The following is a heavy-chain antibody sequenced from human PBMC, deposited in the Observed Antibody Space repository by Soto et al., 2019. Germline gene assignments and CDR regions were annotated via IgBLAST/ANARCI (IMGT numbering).Heavy chain of an antibody. CDR3: ARHPVTCMSNSDF. J-gene: IGHJ4*02. D-gene: IGHD6-19*01. V-gene: IGHV3-23*01. CDR1: GFTSSSHA. CDR2: ITVSGGSA. Sequence: EVQLLESGGGLVQPGGSLRLSCAASGFTSSSHAMNWVRQAPGKGLEWVSTITVSGGSAYYADSVKGRFTISRDNSKNTLYLQMNSLRAEDTAVYYCARHPVTCMSNSDFWGQGTLVTVSS.